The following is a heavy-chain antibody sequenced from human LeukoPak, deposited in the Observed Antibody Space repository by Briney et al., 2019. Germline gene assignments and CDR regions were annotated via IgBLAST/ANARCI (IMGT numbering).Heavy chain of an antibody. V-gene: IGHV1-18*01. J-gene: IGHJ3*02. D-gene: IGHD1-26*01. CDR2: ISAYNGNT. CDR1: GYTFTSYG. CDR3: ARGRGGSYYGDAFDI. Sequence: ASVKVSCKASGYTFTSYGISWVRQAPGQGLEWRGWISAYNGNTNYAQKPQGRVTMTTDTSTTTAYMELRSLRSDDTAVYYCARGRGGSYYGDAFDIWGQGTMVTVSS.